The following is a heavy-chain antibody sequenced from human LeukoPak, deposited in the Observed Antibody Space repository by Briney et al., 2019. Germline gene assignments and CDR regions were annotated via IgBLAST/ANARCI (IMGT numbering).Heavy chain of an antibody. Sequence: PGGSLRLSCAASGFTVSSNYMSWVRQAPGKGLEWGSVIYSGDSTYYADSVKGRFTISRDNSKNTLYLQMNSLRAKDTAVYYCASLSPLYYDSSGYSYWGQGTLVTVSS. D-gene: IGHD3-22*01. CDR1: GFTVSSNY. V-gene: IGHV3-53*01. CDR2: IYSGDST. J-gene: IGHJ4*02. CDR3: ASLSPLYYDSSGYSY.